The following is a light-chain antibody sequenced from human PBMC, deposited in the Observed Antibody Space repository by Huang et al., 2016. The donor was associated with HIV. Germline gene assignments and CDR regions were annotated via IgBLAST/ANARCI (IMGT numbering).Light chain of an antibody. V-gene: IGKV3-15*01. CDR2: DAS. CDR1: QSISSN. J-gene: IGKJ1*01. CDR3: QQYNNWPRT. Sequence: EIVMTQSPATLSVSPGERATLSCRASQSISSNLAWYQQKPGQAPRLVIYDASTRATGIPVRFSVSGSGTEFTLSISSLQSEDFAIYYCQQYNNWPRTFGQGAKVEIK.